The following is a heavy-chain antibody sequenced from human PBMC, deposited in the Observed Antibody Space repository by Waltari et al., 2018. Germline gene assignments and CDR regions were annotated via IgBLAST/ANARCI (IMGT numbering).Heavy chain of an antibody. D-gene: IGHD3-9*01. CDR3: ARRGGPRYGKYYFDY. CDR1: GGSFSGYY. J-gene: IGHJ4*02. V-gene: IGHV4-34*01. Sequence: QVQLQQWGAGLLKPSETLSLTCAVYGGSFSGYYWSWIRQPPGKGLEWIGEINHSGSTNSNPSLKSRVTISVDTSKNQFSLKLSSVTAADTAVYYCARRGGPRYGKYYFDYWGQGTLVTVSS. CDR2: INHSGST.